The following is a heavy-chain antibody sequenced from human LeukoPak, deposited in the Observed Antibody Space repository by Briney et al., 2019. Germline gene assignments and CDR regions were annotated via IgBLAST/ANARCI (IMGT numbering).Heavy chain of an antibody. CDR3: ARGSSSWSARADLKY. Sequence: PGGSLRLSCAASGFTVSSNYMSWVRQAPGKGLEWVSVIYSGGSTYYADSVKGRFSISRDNSKNTLYLQMNSLRAEDTAVYYCARGSSSWSARADLKYWGQGTLVTVSS. D-gene: IGHD6-13*01. CDR1: GFTVSSNY. CDR2: IYSGGST. V-gene: IGHV3-53*01. J-gene: IGHJ4*02.